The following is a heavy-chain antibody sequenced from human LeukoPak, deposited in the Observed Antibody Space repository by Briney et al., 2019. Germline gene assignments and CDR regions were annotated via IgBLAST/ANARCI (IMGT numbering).Heavy chain of an antibody. CDR1: GYTFTGYY. J-gene: IGHJ4*02. Sequence: ASVKVSCKASGYTFTGYYMHWVRQAPGQGLEWMGWINPNSGGTNYAQKFQGRVTMTRDTSISTAYMELSSLRSEDTAVYYCARAVDTAMVSFDYWGQGTLVTVSS. CDR2: INPNSGGT. CDR3: ARAVDTAMVSFDY. V-gene: IGHV1-2*02. D-gene: IGHD5-18*01.